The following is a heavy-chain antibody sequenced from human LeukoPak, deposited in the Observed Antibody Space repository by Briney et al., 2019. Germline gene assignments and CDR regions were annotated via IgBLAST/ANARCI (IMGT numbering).Heavy chain of an antibody. CDR3: AKIGSSPYHYYFDY. J-gene: IGHJ4*02. V-gene: IGHV3-30*02. D-gene: IGHD6-6*01. CDR2: IRYDATIK. Sequence: PGGSLRLSCAASGFTFSNYGMHWVRQAPGKGLEWVAIIRYDATIKYYADSVKGRFTISRDNSKNTLYLQMNSLRAEDTAVYYCAKIGSSPYHYYFDYWGQGTLVTVSS. CDR1: GFTFSNYG.